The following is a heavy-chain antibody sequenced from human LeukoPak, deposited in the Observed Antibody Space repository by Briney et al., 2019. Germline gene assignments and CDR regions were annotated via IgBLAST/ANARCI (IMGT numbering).Heavy chain of an antibody. V-gene: IGHV3-23*01. J-gene: IGHJ4*02. CDR1: EFTFSNYA. Sequence: GGSLRLSCAASEFTFSNYAMSWVRQAPGKGLEWVSGISGSGGSTYCADSVKDQFTISRDNSKNTLYLQMNSLRAEDTAVYYCASYCTGTICYSFDYWGQGTLVTVSS. D-gene: IGHD2-2*01. CDR2: ISGSGGST. CDR3: ASYCTGTICYSFDY.